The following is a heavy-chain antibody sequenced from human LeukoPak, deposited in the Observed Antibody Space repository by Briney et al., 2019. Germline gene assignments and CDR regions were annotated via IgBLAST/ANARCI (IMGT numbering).Heavy chain of an antibody. J-gene: IGHJ4*02. CDR3: ARHLDYDSGGYFYPYFDD. CDR1: GYSMRSYY. CDR2: FSHSGTT. Sequence: PSETLSLTCNVSGYSMRSYYWSWLRQPPGKGLEWIAYFSHSGTTNYNASLKSRVIISVDTSNHQFSLTLRSVTAADTAVYYCARHLDYDSGGYFYPYFDDWGQGTLVTVSS. D-gene: IGHD3-22*01. V-gene: IGHV4-59*08.